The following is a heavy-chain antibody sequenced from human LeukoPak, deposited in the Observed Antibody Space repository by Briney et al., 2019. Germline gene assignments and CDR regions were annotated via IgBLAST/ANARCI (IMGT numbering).Heavy chain of an antibody. V-gene: IGHV4-59*01. J-gene: IGHJ4*02. CDR2: IYYSGST. Sequence: SETLSLTCTVSGGSISSYYWSWIRQPPGKGLEWIGYIYYSGSTNYNPSLKSRVTISVDTSKNQFSLKLSSVTAADTAVYYCARENPEYVWGCYRSFDYWGQGTLVTVSS. D-gene: IGHD3-16*02. CDR1: GGSISSYY. CDR3: ARENPEYVWGCYRSFDY.